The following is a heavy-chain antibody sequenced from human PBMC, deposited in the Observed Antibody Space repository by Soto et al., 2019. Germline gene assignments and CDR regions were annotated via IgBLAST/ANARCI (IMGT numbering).Heavy chain of an antibody. CDR3: ARDDWGLGY. V-gene: IGHV4-39*02. Sequence: SETLSLTCTVSGGSISSSSYYWGWIRQPPGKGLEWIGGIYYSGSTYYNPSLKSRVTISVDTSKNQFSLKLSSVTAEDTAVYYCARDDWGLGYWGRGTLVTVSS. CDR2: IYYSGST. J-gene: IGHJ4*02. CDR1: GGSISSSSYY. D-gene: IGHD7-27*01.